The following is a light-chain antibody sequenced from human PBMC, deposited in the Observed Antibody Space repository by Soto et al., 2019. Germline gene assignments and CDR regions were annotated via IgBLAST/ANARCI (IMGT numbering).Light chain of an antibody. J-gene: IGKJ4*01. CDR1: QTVSGSY. CDR3: QQYGNSPLT. Sequence: EIVLTQSPGTLSLSPGERATLYCRASQTVSGSYLVWYQHKPGQAPRLLIYDASSRATGIPDRFSGSGSGTDFTLTISRLEPEDFAVYYCQQYGNSPLTFGGGTKVDIK. V-gene: IGKV3-20*01. CDR2: DAS.